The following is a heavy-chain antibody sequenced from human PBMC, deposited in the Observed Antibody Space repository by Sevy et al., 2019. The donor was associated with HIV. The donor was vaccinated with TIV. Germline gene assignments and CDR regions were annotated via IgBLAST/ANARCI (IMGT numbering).Heavy chain of an antibody. CDR3: ARTYSSGWSHFDY. J-gene: IGHJ4*02. CDR1: GFTFSSYA. D-gene: IGHD6-19*01. V-gene: IGHV3-30-3*01. Sequence: GGSLRRSCAASGFTFSSYAMHWVRQAPGKGLVWVAVISYDGSNKYYADSVKGRFTISRDNSKNTLYLQMNSLRAEDTAVYYCARTYSSGWSHFDYWGQGTLVTVSS. CDR2: ISYDGSNK.